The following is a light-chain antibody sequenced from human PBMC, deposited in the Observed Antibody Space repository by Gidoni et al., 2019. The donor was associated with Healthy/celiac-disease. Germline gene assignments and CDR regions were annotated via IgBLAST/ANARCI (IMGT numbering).Light chain of an antibody. CDR2: AAS. CDR1: QSISSY. Sequence: DIQMTQSPSSLSASVGDRVTITCRASQSISSYLNWYQQKPGKAPKLLIYAASSLQSRVPSRFSGSGSGTDFTLTISSLQPVDFATYYCQQSYSTLWTFGQGTKVEIK. J-gene: IGKJ1*01. V-gene: IGKV1-39*01. CDR3: QQSYSTLWT.